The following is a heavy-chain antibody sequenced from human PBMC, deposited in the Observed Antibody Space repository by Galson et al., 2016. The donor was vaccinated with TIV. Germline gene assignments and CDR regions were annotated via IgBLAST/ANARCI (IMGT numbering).Heavy chain of an antibody. CDR1: DYSINSGYY. Sequence: LSLTCGVSDYSINSGYYWGWIRQPPGKGLEWIGSIYQSGSTYYNPSLKSRVTISVDTSKNQFSLKLTSVTAADTAVYYCARLSGSRGYYIQYFQHWGQGTLVTVSS. D-gene: IGHD6-25*01. J-gene: IGHJ1*01. V-gene: IGHV4-38-2*01. CDR3: ARLSGSRGYYIQYFQH. CDR2: IYQSGST.